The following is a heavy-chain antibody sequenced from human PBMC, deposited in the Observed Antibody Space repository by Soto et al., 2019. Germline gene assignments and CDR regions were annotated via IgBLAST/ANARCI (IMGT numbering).Heavy chain of an antibody. CDR3: ARVGNHDAFDI. Sequence: GGSLRLSCAASGFTFSSYWMHWVRQAPGKGLVWVSRINSVGRSTSYADSVKGRFTMSRDNATNTLYLQMNSLRAEDTVVYYYARVGNHDAFDIWGQGTMVTVSS. CDR1: GFTFSSYW. V-gene: IGHV3-74*01. D-gene: IGHD1-26*01. J-gene: IGHJ3*02. CDR2: INSVGRST.